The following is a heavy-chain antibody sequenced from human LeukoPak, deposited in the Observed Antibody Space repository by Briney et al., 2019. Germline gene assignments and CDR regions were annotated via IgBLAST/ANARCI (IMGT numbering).Heavy chain of an antibody. CDR2: IYTSGST. J-gene: IGHJ5*02. V-gene: IGHV4-4*07. CDR1: GGSISSYY. CDR3: ARDLVPTDYWFDP. Sequence: SETLSLTCTVSGGSISSYYWSWIRQPAGKGLEWIGRIYTSGSTNYNPSLKSRVTISVDKSKSQFSLKLSSVTAADTAVYYCARDLVPTDYWFDPWGQGTLVTVSS. D-gene: IGHD1-14*01.